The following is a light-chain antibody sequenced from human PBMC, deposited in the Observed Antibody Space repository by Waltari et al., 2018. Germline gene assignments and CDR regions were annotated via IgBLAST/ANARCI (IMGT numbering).Light chain of an antibody. J-gene: IGKJ1*01. Sequence: DIQLTQSPSSLSASVGDSVTITFRASQSIDIYLNWYQQKPGKAPNLLIYAASTLQSGVPSRFSVSGSGTDFTLTISNLQPEDFATYYCQQSYTTPRTFGQGTKVEIK. CDR2: AAS. V-gene: IGKV1-39*01. CDR1: QSIDIY. CDR3: QQSYTTPRT.